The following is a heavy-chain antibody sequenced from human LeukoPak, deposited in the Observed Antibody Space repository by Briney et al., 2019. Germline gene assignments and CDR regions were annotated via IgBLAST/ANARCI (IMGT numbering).Heavy chain of an antibody. CDR1: GFTFSSHG. Sequence: GGSLRLSCAASGFTFSSHGMHWVRQAPSKGLEWVAVIWYDGSNKNYADSVKGRFTISRDNSKNTLYLQMNSLRAEDTAMYYCARDRPGGGINGMDVWGQGTTVSVSS. D-gene: IGHD3-16*01. V-gene: IGHV3-33*01. J-gene: IGHJ6*02. CDR3: ARDRPGGGINGMDV. CDR2: IWYDGSNK.